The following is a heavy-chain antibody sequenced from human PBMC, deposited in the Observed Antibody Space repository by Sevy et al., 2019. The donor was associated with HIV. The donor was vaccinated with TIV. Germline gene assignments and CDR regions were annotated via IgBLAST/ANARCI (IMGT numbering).Heavy chain of an antibody. V-gene: IGHV1-2*06. J-gene: IGHJ3*01. CDR2: MNPTSGGT. CDR3: ATEWD. CDR1: GYTFTGYY. D-gene: IGHD1-26*01. Sequence: ASVKVSCKASGYTFTGYYIHWVRQAPGQGLEWMGRMNPTSGGTNYAQKFQGRVTMTRDTSISTAYMDLSRLKSDDTAVYYCATEWDWGQGTMVTVSS.